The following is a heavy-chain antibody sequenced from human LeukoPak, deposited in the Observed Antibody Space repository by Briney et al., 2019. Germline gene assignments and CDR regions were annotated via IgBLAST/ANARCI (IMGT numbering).Heavy chain of an antibody. Sequence: SVKVSCKASGGTFSSYAVSWVRQAPGQGLEWMGGIIPIFGTANYAQKFQGRVTITADESTSTAYMELSSLRSEDTAVYYCARHVSTTGTTGYYYFDYWGQGTLVTVSS. J-gene: IGHJ4*02. V-gene: IGHV1-69*13. CDR2: IIPIFGTA. CDR1: GGTFSSYA. D-gene: IGHD1-1*01. CDR3: ARHVSTTGTTGYYYFDY.